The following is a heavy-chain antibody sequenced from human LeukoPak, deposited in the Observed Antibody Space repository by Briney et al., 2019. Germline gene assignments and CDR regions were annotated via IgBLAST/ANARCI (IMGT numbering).Heavy chain of an antibody. Sequence: GGSLRLSCAASGFTVSTNYMSWVRQAPGKGLEWVSVIYSGGYIYYVDSVKGRFTISRDNSKNTLYLQMNSLRAEDTAVYYCARGTTVTTTPFVDWGQGTLVTVSS. CDR2: IYSGGYI. D-gene: IGHD4-11*01. J-gene: IGHJ4*02. CDR1: GFTVSTNY. CDR3: ARGTTVTTTPFVD. V-gene: IGHV3-53*05.